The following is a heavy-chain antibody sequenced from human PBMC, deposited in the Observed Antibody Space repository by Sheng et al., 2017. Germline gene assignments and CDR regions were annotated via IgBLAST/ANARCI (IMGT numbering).Heavy chain of an antibody. CDR1: GGTFSSYA. J-gene: IGHJ4*02. CDR2: IIPILGIA. V-gene: IGHV1-69*04. D-gene: IGHD2-2*01. Sequence: QVQLVQSGAEVKKPGSSVKVSCKASGGTFSSYAISWVRQAPGQGLEWMGGIIPILGIANYAQKFQGRVTITADKSTSTAYMELSSLRSEDTAVYYCATAVDQLLKALMGFDYWGQGTLVTVSS. CDR3: ATAVDQLLKALMGFDY.